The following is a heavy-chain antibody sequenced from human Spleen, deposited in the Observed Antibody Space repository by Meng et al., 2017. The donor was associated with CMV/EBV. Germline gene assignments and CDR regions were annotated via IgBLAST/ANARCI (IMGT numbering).Heavy chain of an antibody. J-gene: IGHJ4*02. Sequence: DSGFLFSGYSMTWVRQVPGKGLEWVASVSSNFDYRHYADSVKGRFTISRDNANKSLFLQMNSLRAEDTAVYYCARDDSGAGNAFDIWGQGTLVTVSS. D-gene: IGHD4-23*01. CDR3: ARDDSGAGNAFDI. V-gene: IGHV3-21*01. CDR1: GFLFSGYS. CDR2: VSSNFDYR.